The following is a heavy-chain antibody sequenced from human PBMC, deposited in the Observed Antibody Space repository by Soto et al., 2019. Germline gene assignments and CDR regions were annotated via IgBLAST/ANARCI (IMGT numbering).Heavy chain of an antibody. CDR1: VFTFSSYA. Sequence: WWSLRLSCSASVFTFSSYALSWFRQAPGKGLEWVSVISGGGGTTYYADSVKGRFTISRDNSKNTLYLQMNSLRAEDTAVYYCAKGGLFYSDTYYYFDYWGQGTLVTVSS. CDR3: AKGGLFYSDTYYYFDY. V-gene: IGHV3-23*01. CDR2: ISGGGGTT. D-gene: IGHD3-22*01. J-gene: IGHJ4*02.